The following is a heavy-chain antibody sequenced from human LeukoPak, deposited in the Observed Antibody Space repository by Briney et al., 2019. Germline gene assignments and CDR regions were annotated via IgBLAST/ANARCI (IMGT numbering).Heavy chain of an antibody. CDR3: ARISDYYGSDY. D-gene: IGHD3-10*01. Sequence: ASVKVSCKASGYTLTGYYMHWVRQAPGQGLEWMGWINPNSGGTNYAQKFQGRVTMTRDTSISTAYMELSRLRSDDTAVYCCARISDYYGSDYWGQGTLVTVSS. CDR1: GYTLTGYY. J-gene: IGHJ4*02. V-gene: IGHV1-2*02. CDR2: INPNSGGT.